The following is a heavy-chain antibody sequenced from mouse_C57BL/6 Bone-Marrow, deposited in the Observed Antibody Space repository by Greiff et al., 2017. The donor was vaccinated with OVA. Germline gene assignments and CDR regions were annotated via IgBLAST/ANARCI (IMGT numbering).Heavy chain of an antibody. CDR3: ARESNYIAY. D-gene: IGHD2-5*01. J-gene: IGHJ3*01. Sequence: QVQLQQPGAELVRPGTSVKLSCKASGYTFTSYWMHWVKQRPGKGLEWIGRIYPGDGDTNYNGKFKGKATLTADKSSSTAYMQLSSLTSEDSAVYFCARESNYIAYWGQGTLVTVSA. CDR2: IYPGDGDT. CDR1: GYTFTSYW. V-gene: IGHV1-82*01.